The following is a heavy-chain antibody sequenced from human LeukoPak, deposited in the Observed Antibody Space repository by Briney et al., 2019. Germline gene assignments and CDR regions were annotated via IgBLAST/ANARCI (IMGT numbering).Heavy chain of an antibody. V-gene: IGHV5-51*01. Sequence: GESLKISCKGSGYSFTNYWINWVRQMPGKGLEWMGIIYPGDSDTRYSPSLQGQVTISADKSISTAYLQWSSLKASDTAMYYCARSDTSSWFTGFDYWGQGTLVTVSS. J-gene: IGHJ4*02. CDR2: IYPGDSDT. CDR1: GYSFTNYW. CDR3: ARSDTSSWFTGFDY. D-gene: IGHD6-13*01.